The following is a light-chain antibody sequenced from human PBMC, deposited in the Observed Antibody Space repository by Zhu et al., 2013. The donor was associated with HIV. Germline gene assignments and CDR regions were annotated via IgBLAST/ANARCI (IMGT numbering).Light chain of an antibody. Sequence: EIVLTQSPGTLSLSPGETATLSCRASQSVSSNLAWYQQKPGQAPRLLIYGASTRATGTPSRFSGSGSGTDFTLTISRLEPEDFAVYYCQQYGNSPPYSFGQGTKLEIK. J-gene: IGKJ2*03. CDR3: QQYGNSPPYS. CDR2: GAS. V-gene: IGKV3-20*01. CDR1: QSVSSN.